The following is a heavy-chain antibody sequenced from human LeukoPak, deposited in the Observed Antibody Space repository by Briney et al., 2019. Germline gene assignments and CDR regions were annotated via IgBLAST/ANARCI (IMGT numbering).Heavy chain of an antibody. CDR2: IWYDGSNK. J-gene: IGHJ6*03. CDR3: VKDTWELQPHYMDV. CDR1: GFTFSSYG. D-gene: IGHD1-26*01. V-gene: IGHV3-33*06. Sequence: GGSLRLSCAASGFTFSSYGMHWVRQAPGKGLEWVAVIWYDGSNKYYADSVKGRFTISRDNSKNTLYLQMNSLRAEDTAVYYCVKDTWELQPHYMDVWGKGTTVTVSS.